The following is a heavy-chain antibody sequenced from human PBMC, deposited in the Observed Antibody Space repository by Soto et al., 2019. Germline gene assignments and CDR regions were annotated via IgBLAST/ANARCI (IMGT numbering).Heavy chain of an antibody. Sequence: ASVKVSCNVSGYTLTELSMHWVRQAPGKGLEWMVGFDPEDGETIYAQKFQGIVTMTEDTSTDTAYMELSSLRSEDTAVYYCATVLSFLSGKFLEWSINWFDPWGQGTLVTVSS. D-gene: IGHD3-3*01. CDR1: GYTLTELS. J-gene: IGHJ5*02. V-gene: IGHV1-24*01. CDR3: ATVLSFLSGKFLEWSINWFDP. CDR2: FDPEDGET.